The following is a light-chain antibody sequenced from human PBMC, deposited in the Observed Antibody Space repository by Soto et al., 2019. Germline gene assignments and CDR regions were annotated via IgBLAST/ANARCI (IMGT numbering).Light chain of an antibody. CDR1: SSNIGNNY. CDR3: GTCDSSLSDWV. CDR2: DNN. J-gene: IGLJ3*02. V-gene: IGLV1-51*01. Sequence: QSVLTQSPSVSAAPGQTVTISCSGSSSNIGNNYVSWYQQLPGTAPKLLIYDNNKRPSGIPDRFSGSKSGTSATLGITGLQTGDEADYYCGTCDSSLSDWVFGGGTKLTVL.